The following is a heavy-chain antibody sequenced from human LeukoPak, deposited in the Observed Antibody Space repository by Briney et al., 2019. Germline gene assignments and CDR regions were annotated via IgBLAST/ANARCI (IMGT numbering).Heavy chain of an antibody. D-gene: IGHD6-19*01. CDR1: GRSISSYY. CDR3: ARQVAVAGITYYYYGMDV. V-gene: IGHV4-59*08. J-gene: IGHJ6*02. CDR2: IYYSGST. Sequence: KSSETLSLTCTVSGRSISSYYWSCIRQPPGKGLEWIGYIYYSGSTNYNPSLKSRVTISVDTSKNQFSLKLSSVTAADTAVYYCARQVAVAGITYYYYGMDVWGQGTTVTVSS.